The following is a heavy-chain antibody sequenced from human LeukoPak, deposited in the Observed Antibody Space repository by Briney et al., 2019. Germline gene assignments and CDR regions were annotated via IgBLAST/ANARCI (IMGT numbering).Heavy chain of an antibody. V-gene: IGHV3-74*01. CDR3: ARGSRIAAATYYYSMDV. Sequence: GGSLRLSCAASGFTFSSYWMHWVRQAPGKGLVWVSRINSDGSSTSYADSVKGRFTISRDNAKNTLYLQMNSLRAEDTAVYYCARGSRIAAATYYYSMDVWGKGTTVTVSS. J-gene: IGHJ6*03. CDR1: GFTFSSYW. CDR2: INSDGSST. D-gene: IGHD6-13*01.